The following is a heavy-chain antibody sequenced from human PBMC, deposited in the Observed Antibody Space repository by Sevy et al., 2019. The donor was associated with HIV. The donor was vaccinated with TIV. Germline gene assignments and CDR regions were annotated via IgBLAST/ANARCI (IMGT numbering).Heavy chain of an antibody. CDR3: ANAYSGSYSHSYLYALDV. Sequence: GGYLSLSCIGSGFSFSYYGIHWVRQSPGKGLDWVELISHDGINEYYADAVKGRFTISRDNSKNTVYLEMNSLRNEDTAIYFCANAYSGSYSHSYLYALDVWGQGTTVTVSS. V-gene: IGHV3-30*18. CDR2: ISHDGINE. D-gene: IGHD1-26*01. J-gene: IGHJ6*02. CDR1: GFSFSYYG.